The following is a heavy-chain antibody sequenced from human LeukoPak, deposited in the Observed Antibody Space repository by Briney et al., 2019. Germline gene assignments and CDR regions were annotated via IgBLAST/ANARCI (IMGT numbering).Heavy chain of an antibody. Sequence: GGSLRLSCAASGFTVSSNYMSWVRQAPGKGLEWVSVIYSGGSTYYADSVKSGFTISRDNSKNTLYLQMNSLRAEDTAVYYCARDLRYYYDSSGSGYYYYGMDVWGQGTTVTVSS. V-gene: IGHV3-66*01. J-gene: IGHJ6*02. CDR3: ARDLRYYYDSSGSGYYYYGMDV. CDR1: GFTVSSNY. CDR2: IYSGGST. D-gene: IGHD3-22*01.